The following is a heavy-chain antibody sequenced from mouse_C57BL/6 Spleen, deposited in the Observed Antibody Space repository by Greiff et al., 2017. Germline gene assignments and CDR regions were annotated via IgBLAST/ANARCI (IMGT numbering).Heavy chain of an antibody. CDR1: GYTFTSYW. D-gene: IGHD2-5*01. J-gene: IGHJ2*01. CDR2: IDPSDSET. Sequence: QVQLQQSGAELVRPGSSVKLSCKASGYTFTSYWMHWVKQRPIQGLEWIGNIDPSDSETHYNQKFKDKATLTVDKSSSTAYMQLSSLTSEDSAVYYCARLGAYYSNYDFDYWGQGTTLTVSS. CDR3: ARLGAYYSNYDFDY. V-gene: IGHV1-52*01.